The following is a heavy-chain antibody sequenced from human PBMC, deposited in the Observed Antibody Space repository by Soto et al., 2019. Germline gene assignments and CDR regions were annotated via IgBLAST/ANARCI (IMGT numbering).Heavy chain of an antibody. Sequence: QLQLQESGSGLVKPSQTLSLTCAVSGGSINTATHSWSWIRQPPGKGLEWIGYIYHSGSTYYNPSVKGRVTISIVKSNNHFALRLSSVTAADTAVYYGARGGGVTTTGDDYWGQGILVTVSS. CDR1: GGSINTATHS. J-gene: IGHJ4*02. CDR3: ARGGGVTTTGDDY. D-gene: IGHD4-4*01. CDR2: IYHSGST. V-gene: IGHV4-30-2*01.